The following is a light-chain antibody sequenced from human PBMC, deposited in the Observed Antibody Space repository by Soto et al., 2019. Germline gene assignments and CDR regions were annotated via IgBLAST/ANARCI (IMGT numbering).Light chain of an antibody. CDR2: EVT. J-gene: IGLJ1*01. V-gene: IGLV2-14*01. CDR3: SSYTSSSTSYV. CDR1: GTDVGTYNF. Sequence: QSVLTQPASVSGSPGQSITISCTGSGTDVGTYNFVSWFQRHPGKAPQLIIYEVTERPSGVSPRFSGSKSVNTASLTISGLRAEDEADYYCSSYTSSSTSYVFGTGTKLTVL.